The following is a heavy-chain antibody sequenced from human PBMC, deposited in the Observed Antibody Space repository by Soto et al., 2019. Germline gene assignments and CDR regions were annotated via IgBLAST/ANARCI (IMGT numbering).Heavy chain of an antibody. CDR3: ARVIWSGHLTSDL. D-gene: IGHD3-3*01. CDR1: GFTFSSNS. Sequence: EVQVVESGGGLVQPGGSLRLSCAASGFTFSSNSMNWVRQAPGKGLEWISYISSSSTIYADSVKGRFTISRDNAKNSLYLQMNSLRDEDTAVYYCARVIWSGHLTSDLWGQGILVTVSS. CDR2: ISSSSTI. V-gene: IGHV3-48*02. J-gene: IGHJ5*02.